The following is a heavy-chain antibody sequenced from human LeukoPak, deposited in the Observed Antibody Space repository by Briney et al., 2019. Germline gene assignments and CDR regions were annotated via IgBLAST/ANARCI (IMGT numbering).Heavy chain of an antibody. J-gene: IGHJ3*02. V-gene: IGHV4-59*01. D-gene: IGHD3-10*01. CDR2: IDYSGST. CDR3: ARSDGYGLVGI. Sequence: SETLSLTCSVSGDSISNFYWSWIRQPPGKGLEWIGYIDYSGSTSYNPSLKSRVTISIDTSKNQFSLRLNSVTAADTAVYFCARSDGYGLVGIWGQGTMVTVSS. CDR1: GDSISNFY.